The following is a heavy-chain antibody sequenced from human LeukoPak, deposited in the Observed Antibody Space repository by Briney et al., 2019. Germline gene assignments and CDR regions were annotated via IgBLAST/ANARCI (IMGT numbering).Heavy chain of an antibody. CDR3: ARVPLYYYENNAKRGIYFDY. D-gene: IGHD3-22*01. J-gene: IGHJ4*02. CDR2: ISGSGGTT. V-gene: IGHV3-23*01. CDR1: GFTFSNYG. Sequence: TGGSLRLSCAASGFTFSNYGMSWVRQAPGKGLEWVSAISGSGGTTYYADSVKGRFTISRDNSKNTLSLQMNSLRAEDTAVYYCARVPLYYYENNAKRGIYFDYWGQGTLVTVSS.